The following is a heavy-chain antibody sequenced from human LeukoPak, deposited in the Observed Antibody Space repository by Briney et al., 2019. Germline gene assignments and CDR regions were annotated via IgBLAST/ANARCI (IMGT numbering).Heavy chain of an antibody. D-gene: IGHD3/OR15-3a*01. CDR3: AHIGQGYVSFDI. V-gene: IGHV2-5*02. CDR2: IYWDDDK. J-gene: IGHJ3*02. Sequence: TLVNPTERLRRRCTFSWLSHSTRGVGVGWIRQPPGKALDCLALIYWDDDKHYSPSLKTRLTLTKDTSKNQVVLTMTNMDPVDTATYYCAHIGQGYVSFDIWGQGTMVTVSS. CDR1: WLSHSTRGVG.